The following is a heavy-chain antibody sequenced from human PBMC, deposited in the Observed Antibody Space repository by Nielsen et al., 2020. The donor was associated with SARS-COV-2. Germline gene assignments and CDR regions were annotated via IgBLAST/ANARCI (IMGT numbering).Heavy chain of an antibody. CDR2: IYSGGST. CDR3: ASRLILLTGRSPPPLDS. D-gene: IGHD3-9*01. CDR1: GFTVSNNY. Sequence: GGSLRLSCAASGFTVSNNYMTWVRQAPGKGLEWVSTIYSGGSTYYRDSVKGRFIISRDNFKNTLYLQMNSLRAEDTAVYYCASRLILLTGRSPPPLDSWGQGTLVTVSS. J-gene: IGHJ4*02. V-gene: IGHV3-66*01.